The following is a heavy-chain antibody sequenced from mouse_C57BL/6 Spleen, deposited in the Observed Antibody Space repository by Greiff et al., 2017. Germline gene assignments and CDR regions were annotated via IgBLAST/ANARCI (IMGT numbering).Heavy chain of an antibody. CDR1: GFTFSNYW. CDR3: TVRAY. CDR2: IRLKSDNYAT. J-gene: IGHJ3*01. Sequence: DVHLVESGGGLVQPGGSMKLSCVASGFTFSNYWMNWVRQSPEKGLEWVAQIRLKSDNYATHYAESVKGRFTISRDDSKSSVYLQMNNLRAEDTGIYYCTVRAYWGQGTLVTVSA. V-gene: IGHV6-3*01.